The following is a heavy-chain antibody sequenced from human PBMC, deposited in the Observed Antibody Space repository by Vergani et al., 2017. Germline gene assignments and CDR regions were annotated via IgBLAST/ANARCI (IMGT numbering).Heavy chain of an antibody. CDR3: ARVIVGCSRTNCFADH. V-gene: IGHV3-74*03. CDR1: GFSFRTFS. J-gene: IGHJ4*02. CDR2: ISPDGRTT. D-gene: IGHD2-2*01. Sequence: DVDLVESGGGFVQPGGSRRLSCAASGFSFRTFSMFWVRQPPGKGLAWVSKISPDGRTTEYADSVRGRFTISRDNANSMLYLQMNSLRDDDTAIYYCARVIVGCSRTNCFADHWGQGTLVTVSS.